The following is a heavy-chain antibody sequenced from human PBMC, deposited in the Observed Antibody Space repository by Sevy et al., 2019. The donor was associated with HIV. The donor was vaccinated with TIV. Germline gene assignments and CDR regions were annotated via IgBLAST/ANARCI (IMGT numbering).Heavy chain of an antibody. D-gene: IGHD3-22*01. CDR1: GYTLTAFA. Sequence: ASVKVSCKVSGYTLTAFAMHWVRQAPGKGLEWMGTFDPEDDEIIYAQTFQGRVSMTEDTSADTAYMELSSLRSEDTAIYYCATTKDYYDSSAYPVDYWGQGTLVTVSS. CDR2: FDPEDDEI. V-gene: IGHV1-24*01. CDR3: ATTKDYYDSSAYPVDY. J-gene: IGHJ4*02.